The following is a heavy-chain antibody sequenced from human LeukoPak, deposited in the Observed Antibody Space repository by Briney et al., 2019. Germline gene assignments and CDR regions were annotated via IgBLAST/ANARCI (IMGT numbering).Heavy chain of an antibody. D-gene: IGHD3-22*01. V-gene: IGHV4-61*01. CDR3: ARVHYYDSSGYYLDY. Sequence: SETLSLTCTVSGDSISSNSYYWSWIRQPPGKGLEWIGYIYYSGSTNYNPSLKSRVTISVDTSKNQFSLKLSSVTAADTAVYYCARVHYYDSSGYYLDYWGQGTLVTVSS. CDR2: IYYSGST. CDR1: GDSISSNSYY. J-gene: IGHJ4*02.